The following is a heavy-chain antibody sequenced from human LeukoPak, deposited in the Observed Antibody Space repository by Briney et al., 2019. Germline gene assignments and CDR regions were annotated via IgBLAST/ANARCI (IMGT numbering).Heavy chain of an antibody. CDR2: IYYSGCT. CDR1: GGSISSNSYY. D-gene: IGHD4-23*01. J-gene: IGHJ5*02. Sequence: SETLSLTCTVSGGSISSNSYYWGWIRPPPGKGLELIGSIYYSGCTYYNPSLKSRVTISVDTSKEQFPLKLSSVTAADTAVYYCAREIDGGHWFDPWGQGPLVTVSS. CDR3: AREIDGGHWFDP. V-gene: IGHV4-39*06.